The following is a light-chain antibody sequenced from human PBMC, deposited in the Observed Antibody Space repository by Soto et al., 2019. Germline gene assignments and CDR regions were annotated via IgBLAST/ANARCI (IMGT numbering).Light chain of an antibody. Sequence: DIQMTQSPSSLSASVGDRVTITCRASQSISSYLNWYQQKPGKAPKLLIYAASSLRSGVPSRFSGSGSGTDFTLTISRLQPEDFATYYCQQSYRTPYTFGQGTKPEIK. CDR3: QQSYRTPYT. J-gene: IGKJ2*01. CDR1: QSISSY. V-gene: IGKV1-39*01. CDR2: AAS.